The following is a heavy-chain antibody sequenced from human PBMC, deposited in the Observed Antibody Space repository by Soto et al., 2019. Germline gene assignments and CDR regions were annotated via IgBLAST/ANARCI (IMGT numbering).Heavy chain of an antibody. D-gene: IGHD6-19*01. Sequence: QVQLVQSGAEVKNPGASVKVYCKASGYTFTSYGISWVRQAPGKGIEWMGWVSAYNGNTNYAQKLQGRVTMTTDTSTSTAYMELRSLRSDATAVYYCLTEGRYSSGWANWGQGTLVTVSS. CDR1: GYTFTSYG. J-gene: IGHJ4*02. CDR2: VSAYNGNT. V-gene: IGHV1-18*01. CDR3: LTEGRYSSGWAN.